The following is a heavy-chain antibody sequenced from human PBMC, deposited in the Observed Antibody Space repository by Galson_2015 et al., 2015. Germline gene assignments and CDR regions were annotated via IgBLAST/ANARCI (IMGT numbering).Heavy chain of an antibody. CDR3: ARVIAAQHYTVDV. V-gene: IGHV3-53*01. CDR2: IYSGGST. J-gene: IGHJ6*02. CDR1: GFTVSSNY. D-gene: IGHD6-13*01. Sequence: SLRLSCAASGFTVSSNYMSWVRQAPGKGLEWVSLIYSGGSTYYADSVKGRFTISRDNSKNTLYLQMNSLRAEDTAVCYCARVIAAQHYTVDVWGQGTTVTVSS.